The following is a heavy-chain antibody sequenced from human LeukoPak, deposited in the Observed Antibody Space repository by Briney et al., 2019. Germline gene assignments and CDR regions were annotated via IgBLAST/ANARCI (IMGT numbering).Heavy chain of an antibody. J-gene: IGHJ5*02. CDR1: GYTFTSYY. D-gene: IGHD6-13*01. CDR2: INPTGDRT. V-gene: IGHV1-46*01. Sequence: ASVKVSCKASGYTFTSYYMHWVRQAPGQGLEWMGLINPTGDRTGYAQKFQGRVTMTRDMSTNTDYLELSSLRSEDTAVYYCASGGSAATFDPWGQGTLVTVSS. CDR3: ASGGSAATFDP.